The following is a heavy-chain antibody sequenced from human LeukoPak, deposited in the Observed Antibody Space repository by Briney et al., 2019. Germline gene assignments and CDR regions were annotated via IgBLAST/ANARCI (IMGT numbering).Heavy chain of an antibody. J-gene: IGHJ4*02. Sequence: GGSLTLSCAASGFTFSSYAMSWVRQAPGKGLEWVGVIWLDGTNRYYADSVKGRFTISRDNSKNTLYLQMNSLRAEDTAVYYCARDSQGLVFITTIDYWGQGTLVIVSS. CDR2: IWLDGTNR. CDR1: GFTFSSYA. D-gene: IGHD3-22*01. CDR3: ARDSQGLVFITTIDY. V-gene: IGHV3-33*08.